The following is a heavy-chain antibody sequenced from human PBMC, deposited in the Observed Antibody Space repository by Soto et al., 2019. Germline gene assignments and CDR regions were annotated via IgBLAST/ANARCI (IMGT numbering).Heavy chain of an antibody. Sequence: GGSLRLSCAASGFTFSSYSMNWVRQAPEKGLEWVSYISSSSSTIYYADSVKGRFTISRDNAKNSLYLQMNSLRAEDTAVYYCARHPERIAQIGWFGPWGQGTLVTVSS. J-gene: IGHJ5*02. V-gene: IGHV3-48*01. CDR1: GFTFSSYS. CDR2: ISSSSSTI. CDR3: ARHPERIAQIGWFGP. D-gene: IGHD6-13*01.